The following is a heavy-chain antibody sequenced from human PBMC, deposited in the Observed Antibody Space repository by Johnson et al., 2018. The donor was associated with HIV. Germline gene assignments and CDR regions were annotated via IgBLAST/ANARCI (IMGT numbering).Heavy chain of an antibody. CDR2: ISGSGGST. CDR1: GFTFSSYA. V-gene: IGHV3-23*04. Sequence: VQLVESGGGLVQPGGSLRLSCAASGFTFSSYAMSWVRQAPGKGLEWVSAISGSGGSTYYADSVKGRFTISRDNSKNTLYLQMNSLRAEDTAVYYCAREGGLTGAVAGPEGAFDIWGQGTMVTVSS. CDR3: AREGGLTGAVAGPEGAFDI. J-gene: IGHJ3*02. D-gene: IGHD6-19*01.